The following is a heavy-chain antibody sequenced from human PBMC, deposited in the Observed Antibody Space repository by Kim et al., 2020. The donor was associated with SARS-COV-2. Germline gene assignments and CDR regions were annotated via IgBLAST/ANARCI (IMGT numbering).Heavy chain of an antibody. J-gene: IGHJ3*02. Sequence: GSNKYYADSVKGRFTNSRDNSTNTLYLQMNSLRAEDTAVYYCARDRELDIWGQGTMVTVSS. CDR2: GSNK. D-gene: IGHD3-10*01. V-gene: IGHV3-33*01. CDR3: ARDRELDI.